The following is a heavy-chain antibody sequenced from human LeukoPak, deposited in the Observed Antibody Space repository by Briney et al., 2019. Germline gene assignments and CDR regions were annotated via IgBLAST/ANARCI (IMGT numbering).Heavy chain of an antibody. D-gene: IGHD2-15*01. CDR1: GDSVSSNGAS. CDR3: TRESWDIEGYNWFDP. CDR2: TYYRSKWCN. Sequence: SQTLSLTCAISGDSVSSNGASWNWIRQSPSRGLEWLGRTYYRSKWCNDYAVSVKSRITINPDTSKNQFSLQLNSVTPEDTAVYYCTRESWDIEGYNWFDPWGQGTLVTVSS. J-gene: IGHJ5*02. V-gene: IGHV6-1*01.